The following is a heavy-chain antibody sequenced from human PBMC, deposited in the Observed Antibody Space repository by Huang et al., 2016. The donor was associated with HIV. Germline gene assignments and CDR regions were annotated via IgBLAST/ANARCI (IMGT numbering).Heavy chain of an antibody. V-gene: IGHV1-8*02. CDR1: GYTFTNYD. CDR2: RNPNTGNT. Sequence: QVHLVQSGAEVKKPGASVKVSCKASGYTFTNYDINWVRQAPGRGLEWKGWRNPNTGNTGFAQSFQGRVTMTRKTSITTAYMELTSLTSEDTAVYYCARSAYGDLDYWGLGTLVSVSS. CDR3: ARSAYGDLDY. D-gene: IGHD4-17*01. J-gene: IGHJ4*02.